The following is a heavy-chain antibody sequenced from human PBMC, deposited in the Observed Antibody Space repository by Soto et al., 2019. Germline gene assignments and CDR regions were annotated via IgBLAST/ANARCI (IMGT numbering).Heavy chain of an antibody. CDR3: ARRRGDYCSNTSWYSDLFHP. V-gene: IGHV4-31*01. J-gene: IGHJ5*02. Sequence: QVRLQESAPGLVKPSQTLSLTCTVSGGSIRSWGYYWSWLRQPTGKGMEWIGYIYYSGITYYTPSLKRLVTISADTSKHQLARKISAVTAAETAVYYCARRRGDYCSNTSWYSDLFHPLGQGTLVTVSS. CDR2: IYYSGIT. CDR1: GGSIRSWGYY. D-gene: IGHD2-2*02.